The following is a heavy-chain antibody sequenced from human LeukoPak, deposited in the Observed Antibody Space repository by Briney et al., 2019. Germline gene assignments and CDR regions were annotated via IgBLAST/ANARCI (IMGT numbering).Heavy chain of an antibody. CDR3: AREGITIFGVSPDAFDI. V-gene: IGHV3-48*01. CDR1: GFTFSSYS. CDR2: ISSSSSTI. J-gene: IGHJ3*02. Sequence: GGSLRLSCAASGFTFSSYSMNWLRQAPGKGLEWVSYISSSSSTIYYADSVKGRFTISRDNAKNSLYLQMNSLRAEDTAVYYCAREGITIFGVSPDAFDIWGQGTMVTVSS. D-gene: IGHD3-3*01.